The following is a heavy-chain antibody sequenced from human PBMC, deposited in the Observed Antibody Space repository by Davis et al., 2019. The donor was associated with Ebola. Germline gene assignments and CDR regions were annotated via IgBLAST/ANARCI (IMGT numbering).Heavy chain of an antibody. D-gene: IGHD6-13*01. CDR3: ARGQQLWHDAFDI. Sequence: AASVKVSCKASGYTFSSHGISWVRQAPGQGLEWMGWINTNTGNPTYAQGFTGRFVFSLDTSVSTAYLQISSLKAEDTAVYYCARGQQLWHDAFDIWGQGTMVTVSS. J-gene: IGHJ3*02. V-gene: IGHV7-4-1*02. CDR1: GYTFSSHG. CDR2: INTNTGNP.